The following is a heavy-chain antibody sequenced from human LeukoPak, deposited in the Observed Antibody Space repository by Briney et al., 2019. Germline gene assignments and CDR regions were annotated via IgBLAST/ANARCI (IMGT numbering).Heavy chain of an antibody. V-gene: IGHV1-69*06. D-gene: IGHD6-13*01. CDR2: IIPIIGTA. CDR1: GGTFSSYA. CDR3: ARYSSSWYGNYYYYYMDV. Sequence: SVKVSCKASGGTFSSYAIIWVRQAPGQGLGWMGGIIPIIGTANNAQKFQGRVTITADTSTSTAYMELSSLRSEDTAVYYCARYSSSWYGNYYYYYMDVWGKGTTVTVSS. J-gene: IGHJ6*03.